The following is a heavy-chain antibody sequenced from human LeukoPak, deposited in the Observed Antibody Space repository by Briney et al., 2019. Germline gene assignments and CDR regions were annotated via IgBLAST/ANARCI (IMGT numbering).Heavy chain of an antibody. Sequence: GGSLRLSCAASGFTFSSYDMHWVRQATGKGLEWVSAIGTAGDTYYPGSVKGRFTISRENAKNSLYLQMNSLRAGDTAVYYCARQSSSWYGGDGMDVWGQGTTVTVSS. CDR3: ARQSSSWYGGDGMDV. J-gene: IGHJ6*02. D-gene: IGHD6-13*01. CDR2: IGTAGDT. V-gene: IGHV3-13*01. CDR1: GFTFSSYD.